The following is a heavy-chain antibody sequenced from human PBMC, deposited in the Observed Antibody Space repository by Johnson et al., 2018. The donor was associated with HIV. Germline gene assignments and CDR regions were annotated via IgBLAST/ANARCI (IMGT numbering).Heavy chain of an antibody. CDR2: IGTAGDT. J-gene: IGHJ3*02. Sequence: EVQLVESGGGVVQPGGSLRLSCAASGFSFSSYDMHWVRQATGKRLEWVSVIGTAGDTYYAGSVKGRFTISRENAQNSLYLQMNNLRAGDTAVYYCARDQGYYYQADGRDAFDIWGQGTMVTVSS. CDR3: ARDQGYYYQADGRDAFDI. D-gene: IGHD3-22*01. V-gene: IGHV3-13*01. CDR1: GFSFSSYD.